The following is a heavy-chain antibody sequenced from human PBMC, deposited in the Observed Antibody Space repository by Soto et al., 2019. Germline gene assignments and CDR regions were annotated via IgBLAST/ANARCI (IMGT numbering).Heavy chain of an antibody. Sequence: QVQLQQWGEGLLKPSETLSLTCAVFGGSFSGYYWTWIRQPPGKGLEWIAEINYAGDTNYIPSLQSRIISSVETSSNQSSLKLRSMTAADTAVYYCARGPLRVLADYFQYGVDVWGRGTTVTVSS. J-gene: IGHJ6*02. V-gene: IGHV4-34*01. CDR3: ARGPLRVLADYFQYGVDV. D-gene: IGHD3-9*01. CDR1: GGSFSGYY. CDR2: INYAGDT.